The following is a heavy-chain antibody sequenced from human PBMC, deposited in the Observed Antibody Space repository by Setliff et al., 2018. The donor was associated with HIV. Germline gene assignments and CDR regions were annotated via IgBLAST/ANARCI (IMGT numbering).Heavy chain of an antibody. J-gene: IGHJ3*02. CDR3: ARAPPRAFDI. CDR1: GTSISSYY. CDR2: IYTSGST. Sequence: PSETLSLTCTVSGTSISSYYWSWIRQPPGKGLEWIGYIYTSGSTNYNPSLKSRVTISVDTSKNQFSLRLSSVTAADTAVYYCARAPPRAFDIWGQGTMVTVSS. V-gene: IGHV4-4*09.